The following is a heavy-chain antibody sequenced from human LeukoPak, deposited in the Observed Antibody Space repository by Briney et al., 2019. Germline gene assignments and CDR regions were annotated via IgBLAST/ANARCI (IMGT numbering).Heavy chain of an antibody. CDR2: ISYDGSNK. J-gene: IGHJ4*02. CDR1: GFTFSSYA. Sequence: QPGRSLRLSCAASGFTFSSYAMHWVRQAPGKGLEWVAVISYDGSNKYYADSVKGRFTISRDNAKNSLYLQMNSLRVEDTAVYYCARGGFDYWGQGALVTVSS. CDR3: ARGGFDY. V-gene: IGHV3-30-3*01.